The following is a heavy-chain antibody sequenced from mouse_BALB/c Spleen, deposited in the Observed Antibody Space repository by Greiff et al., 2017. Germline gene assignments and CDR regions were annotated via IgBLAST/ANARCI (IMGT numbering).Heavy chain of an antibody. V-gene: IGHV7-3*02. CDR3: ARVYGNSPYYYAMDY. CDR1: GFTFTDYY. Sequence: EVKLMESGGGLVQPGGSLRLSCATSGFTFTDYYMSWVRQPPGKALEWLGFIRNKANGYTTEYSAFVKGRFTISRDNSQSILYLQMNTLRAEDSATYYCARVYGNSPYYYAMDYWGQGTSVTVSS. J-gene: IGHJ4*01. CDR2: IRNKANGYTT. D-gene: IGHD2-1*01.